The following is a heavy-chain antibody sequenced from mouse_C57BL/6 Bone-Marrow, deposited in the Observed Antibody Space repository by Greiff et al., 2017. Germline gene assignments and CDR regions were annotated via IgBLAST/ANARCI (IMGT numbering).Heavy chain of an antibody. J-gene: IGHJ3*01. CDR3: TTFYYGSSYAY. CDR2: IDPENGDS. D-gene: IGHD1-1*01. Sequence: EVQLQQSGAELVRPGASVKLSCTASGFNIKDDYMHWVKQRPEQGLEWIGWIDPENGDSEYASKFQGKATITADTSSNPAYLQLSSLASEDNAVYYCTTFYYGSSYAYWGQGTLVTVSA. V-gene: IGHV14-4*01. CDR1: GFNIKDDY.